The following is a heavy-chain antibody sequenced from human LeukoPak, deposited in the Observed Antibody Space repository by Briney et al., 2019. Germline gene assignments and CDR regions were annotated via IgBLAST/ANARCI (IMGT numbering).Heavy chain of an antibody. D-gene: IGHD5-18*01. CDR3: AKEVQYSFGY. Sequence: PGGSLRLSCAASGFTVSVNYMSWVRQAPGKGLEWVSVIYSGGSTYYADSVKGRFTISRDNSKNTVYLQMSSLRAEDTAVYYCAKEVQYSFGYWGQGTLVTVSS. V-gene: IGHV3-53*01. CDR2: IYSGGST. J-gene: IGHJ4*02. CDR1: GFTVSVNY.